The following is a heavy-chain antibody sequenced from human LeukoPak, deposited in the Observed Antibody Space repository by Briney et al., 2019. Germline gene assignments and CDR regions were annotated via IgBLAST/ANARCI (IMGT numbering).Heavy chain of an antibody. CDR1: GGTFSSYA. D-gene: IGHD5-12*01. J-gene: IGHJ6*02. CDR3: AREGGYSGYDTREYYYYGMDV. CDR2: IIPILGIA. V-gene: IGHV1-69*04. Sequence: ASVKVSCKASGGTFSSYAISWVRQAPGQGLEWMGRIIPILGIANYAQKFQGRVTMTRDTSTSTVYMELSSLRSEDTAVYYCAREGGYSGYDTREYYYYGMDVWGQGTTVTVSS.